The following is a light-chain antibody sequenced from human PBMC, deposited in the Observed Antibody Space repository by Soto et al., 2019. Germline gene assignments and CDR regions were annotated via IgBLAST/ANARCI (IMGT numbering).Light chain of an antibody. V-gene: IGKV3-20*01. CDR1: QSVTSNY. Sequence: EIVLTQSPGTLSLSPGERATLSCRASQSVTSNYLAWYQQNPGQAPRLLIYGASFRATGIPDRFSGSGSGTDFTLTIRRLEPEDSAVYYCQQYGSSFQTFGQGTKLEIK. CDR2: GAS. CDR3: QQYGSSFQT. J-gene: IGKJ2*01.